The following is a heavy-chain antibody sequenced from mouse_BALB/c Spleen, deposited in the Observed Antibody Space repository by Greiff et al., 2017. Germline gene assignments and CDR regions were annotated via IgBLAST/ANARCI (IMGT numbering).Heavy chain of an antibody. J-gene: IGHJ4*01. V-gene: IGHV1-80*01. D-gene: IGHD3-1*01. Sequence: QVQLQQSGAELVRPGSSVKISCKASGYAFSSYWMNWVKQRPGQGLEWIGQIYPGDGDTNYNGKFKGKATLTADKSSSTAYMQLSSLTSEDSAVYFCARSGAIISMDYWGQGTSVTVSS. CDR3: ARSGAIISMDY. CDR1: GYAFSSYW. CDR2: IYPGDGDT.